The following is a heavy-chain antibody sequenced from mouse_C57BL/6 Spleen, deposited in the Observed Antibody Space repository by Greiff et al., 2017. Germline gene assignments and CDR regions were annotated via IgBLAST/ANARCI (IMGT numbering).Heavy chain of an antibody. CDR3: ARHGSTYWYFDV. Sequence: EVMLVESGPGMVKPSQSLSLTCTVTGYSITSGYDWHWIRHFPGNKLEWMGYISYSGSTNYNPSLKSRISITHDTSKNHFFLKLNSVTTEDTATYYCARHGSTYWYFDVWGTGTTVTVSS. CDR1: GYSITSGYD. J-gene: IGHJ1*03. D-gene: IGHD1-1*01. CDR2: ISYSGST. V-gene: IGHV3-1*01.